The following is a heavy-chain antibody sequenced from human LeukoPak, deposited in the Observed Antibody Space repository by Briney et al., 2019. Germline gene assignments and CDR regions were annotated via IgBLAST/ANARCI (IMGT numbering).Heavy chain of an antibody. J-gene: IGHJ3*02. CDR3: ARGSRGDGAAFDI. Sequence: SETLSLTCTVSGGSISSYYWSWIRQPPGRGLEWIGYIYYSGSTKYSPSLKSRVTISVDTSKNQFSLKLSSVTAADTAVYYCARGSRGDGAAFDIWGQGTMVTVSS. CDR2: IYYSGST. V-gene: IGHV4-59*01. D-gene: IGHD7-27*01. CDR1: GGSISSYY.